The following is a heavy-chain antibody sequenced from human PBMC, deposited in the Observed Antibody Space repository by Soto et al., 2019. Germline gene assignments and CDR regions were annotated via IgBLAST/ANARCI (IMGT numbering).Heavy chain of an antibody. CDR3: TRMNYYDTSGYPFDY. Sequence: PSETLSLTFDVYGGPFSAYYWSWIRQPPGKGLEWIGYIYFRGTTNYNPSLKSRVTMSADTSKNQFSLKLNSVTAADTAVYYCTRMNYYDTSGYPFDYWGQGMMVTVS. V-gene: IGHV4-59*01. CDR2: IYFRGTT. J-gene: IGHJ4*02. CDR1: GGPFSAYY. D-gene: IGHD3-22*01.